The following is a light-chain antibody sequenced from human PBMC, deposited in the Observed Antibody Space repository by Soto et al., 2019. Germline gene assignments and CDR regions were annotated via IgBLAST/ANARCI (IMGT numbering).Light chain of an antibody. CDR2: EVT. V-gene: IGLV2-8*01. CDR3: GSYACISYAGSSIVV. CDR1: SSDVGGSNF. J-gene: IGLJ3*02. Sequence: QSALTQPPSASGSPGQSVTISCTGTSSDVGGSNFVSWYQQYPGKAPKLVIYEVTKRPSGVPDRFSGSKSGNTASLTVSGLQADDEADYYCGSYACISYAGSSIVVFGGGTKLTVL.